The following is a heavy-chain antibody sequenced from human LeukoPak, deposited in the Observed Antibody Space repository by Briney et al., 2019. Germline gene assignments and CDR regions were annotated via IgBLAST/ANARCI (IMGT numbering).Heavy chain of an antibody. CDR2: ISAYNGNT. J-gene: IGHJ4*02. CDR1: GYTFTSYG. Sequence: ASVKVSCKASGYTFTSYGISWVRQAPGQGLEWMGWISAYNGNTNYAQKLQGRVTMTTDTSTSTAYMELRSLRSEDTAVYYCARDLGLEYSSSSSGYWGQGTLVTVSS. D-gene: IGHD6-6*01. V-gene: IGHV1-18*01. CDR3: ARDLGLEYSSSSSGY.